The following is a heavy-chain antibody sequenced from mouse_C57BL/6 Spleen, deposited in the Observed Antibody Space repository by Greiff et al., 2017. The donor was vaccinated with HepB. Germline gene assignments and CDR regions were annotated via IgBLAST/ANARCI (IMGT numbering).Heavy chain of an antibody. J-gene: IGHJ3*01. D-gene: IGHD2-10*01. CDR3: ARAYYDSGTFAY. V-gene: IGHV1-81*01. CDR2: IYPRSGNT. CDR1: GYTFTSYG. Sequence: QVTLKVSGAELARPGASVKLSCKASGYTFTSYGMSWVKQRTGQGLEWIGEIYPRSGNTYYNEKFKDKATLTADKSSSTAYMELRSLTSEDSAVFFCARAYYDSGTFAYWGQGTLVTVSA.